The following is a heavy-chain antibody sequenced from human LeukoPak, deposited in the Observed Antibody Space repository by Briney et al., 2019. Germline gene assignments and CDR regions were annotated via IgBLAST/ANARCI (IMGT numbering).Heavy chain of an antibody. CDR3: TRDLTGTYYNY. V-gene: IGHV3-72*01. J-gene: IGHJ4*02. CDR1: GFTVSSNY. CDR2: SRNKANSYTT. D-gene: IGHD3-9*01. Sequence: GGSLRLSCAVSGFTVSSNYMSWVRQAPGKGLEWVGRSRNKANSYTTEYAASVKGRFTISRDDSKNSLYLQMNSLKTEDTAVYYCTRDLTGTYYNYWGQGTLVAVSS.